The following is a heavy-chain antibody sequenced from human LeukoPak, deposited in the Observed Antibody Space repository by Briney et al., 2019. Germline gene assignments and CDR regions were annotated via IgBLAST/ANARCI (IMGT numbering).Heavy chain of an antibody. V-gene: IGHV4-4*07. CDR1: GGSISSYY. J-gene: IGHJ4*02. CDR2: ICTSGST. CDR3: ARGFDSSGYFPFDN. D-gene: IGHD3-22*01. Sequence: SETLSLTCTVSGGSISSYYWSWIRQPAGKGLEWIGRICTSGSTNYNPSLKSRVTMSVDTSKNQVSLKLSSVTAAATAVYYCARGFDSSGYFPFDNWGQGTLVTVSS.